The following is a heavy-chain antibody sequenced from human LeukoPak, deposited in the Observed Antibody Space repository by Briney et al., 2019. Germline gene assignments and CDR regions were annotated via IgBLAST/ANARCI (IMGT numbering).Heavy chain of an antibody. J-gene: IGHJ1*01. V-gene: IGHV1-69*13. CDR3: ARSGQQLGGDEYFQH. Sequence: ASVKVSCKASGGTFSSYAISWVRQAPGQGLEWMGGIIPIFGTANYAQKFQGRVTITADESTSTAYMELSSLRSEDTAVYYCARSGQQLGGDEYFQHWGQGTLVTVSS. D-gene: IGHD6-13*01. CDR1: GGTFSSYA. CDR2: IIPIFGTA.